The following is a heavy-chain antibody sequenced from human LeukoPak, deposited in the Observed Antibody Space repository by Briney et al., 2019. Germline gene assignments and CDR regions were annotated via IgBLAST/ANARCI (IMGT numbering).Heavy chain of an antibody. Sequence: GGSLRLSCAASGFTFSSYEMNWVRQAPGKGLEWVSYISSSGSTIYYADSVKGRFTISRDNAKNSLYLQMNSQRAEDTAVYYCATDGGPAYSSSWYLYWGQGSLVTVSS. J-gene: IGHJ4*02. CDR1: GFTFSSYE. D-gene: IGHD6-13*01. V-gene: IGHV3-48*03. CDR2: ISSSGSTI. CDR3: ATDGGPAYSSSWYLY.